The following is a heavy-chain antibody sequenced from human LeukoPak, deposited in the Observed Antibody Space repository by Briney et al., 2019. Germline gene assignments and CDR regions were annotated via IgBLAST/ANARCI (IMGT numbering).Heavy chain of an antibody. Sequence: SETLSLTCTVSGGSISSYYWSWIRQPPGKGLEWIGNIYYNGNTNYNLSLKSRVTISLDTSKNQISLNLSSVTAADTAVYYCARREYYFDYWGQGTLVTVSS. V-gene: IGHV4-59*08. CDR3: ARREYYFDY. CDR2: IYYNGNT. CDR1: GGSISSYY. J-gene: IGHJ4*02.